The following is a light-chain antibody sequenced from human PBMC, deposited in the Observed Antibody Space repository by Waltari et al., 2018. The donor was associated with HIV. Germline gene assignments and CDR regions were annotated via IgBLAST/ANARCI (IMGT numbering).Light chain of an antibody. Sequence: EIVLTQSPATLSVSPGERATLSCRASQIVSSNLAWYQQQPGQAPRLLIYGASTRVTGIPAKFSGSGSGTEFTLTISSLQSEDFAVYYCQQYYNWPRTFGQGTKVEIK. CDR1: QIVSSN. CDR3: QQYYNWPRT. J-gene: IGKJ1*01. CDR2: GAS. V-gene: IGKV3-15*01.